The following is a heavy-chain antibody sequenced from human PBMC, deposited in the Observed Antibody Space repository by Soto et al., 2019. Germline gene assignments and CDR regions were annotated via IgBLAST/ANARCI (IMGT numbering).Heavy chain of an antibody. CDR2: ISGSGGTS. CDR3: AKGRGSSWTIDY. D-gene: IGHD6-13*01. V-gene: IGHV3-23*01. CDR1: GFNFRSYA. Sequence: DVELSESGGGLVQPGRSLRLSGAASGFNFRSYAMSWVRRAPGKGLEWVSEISGSGGTSYFADSVRGRFTISRDNSKNTLYLQLRSLRVDDTAEDFCAKGRGSSWTIDYCGHGTLVTVSS. J-gene: IGHJ4*01.